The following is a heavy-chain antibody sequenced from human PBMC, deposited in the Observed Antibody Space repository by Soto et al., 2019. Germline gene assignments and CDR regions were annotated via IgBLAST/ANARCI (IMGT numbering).Heavy chain of an antibody. V-gene: IGHV3-23*01. J-gene: IGHJ4*02. Sequence: DVQLLESGGGLVQPGGSLRLSCAASGFTFSTYAMSWVRQAPGKALEWVSSITSSGTDTFYADSVKGRFTISRDNAENTLYLQMNSLRAEHTSVYYWTKDRPAIGMLFSSFDHWCQGTLVTVSS. CDR1: GFTFSTYA. D-gene: IGHD3-10*01. CDR3: TKDRPAIGMLFSSFDH. CDR2: ITSSGTDT.